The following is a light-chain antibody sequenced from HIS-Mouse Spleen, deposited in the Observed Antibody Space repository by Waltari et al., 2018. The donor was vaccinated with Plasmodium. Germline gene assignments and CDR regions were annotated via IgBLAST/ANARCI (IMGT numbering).Light chain of an antibody. J-gene: IGKJ4*01. V-gene: IGKV3-11*01. CDR2: DAS. CDR3: HQRSNWLT. Sequence: EIVLTQSPATLSLSPGERATLPCRASQSVSSYLAWYQQKPGQAPRLLIYDASNRATGIPARFSGSGSGTDFTLTISSLEPEDFAVYYCHQRSNWLTFGGGTKVEIK. CDR1: QSVSSY.